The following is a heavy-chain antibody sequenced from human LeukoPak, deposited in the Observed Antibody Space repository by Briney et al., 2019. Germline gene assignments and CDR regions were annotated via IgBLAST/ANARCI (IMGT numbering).Heavy chain of an antibody. Sequence: GGSLGLSCAASGFTFNTYAMSWVRQAPGKGLEWVSTISGSGASTYVADSVKGRFTVSRDNSKNTLYLQMNSLRAEDTAVYYCARDVGYWGQGTLVTVSS. CDR2: ISGSGAST. J-gene: IGHJ4*02. CDR3: ARDVGY. V-gene: IGHV3-23*01. CDR1: GFTFNTYA.